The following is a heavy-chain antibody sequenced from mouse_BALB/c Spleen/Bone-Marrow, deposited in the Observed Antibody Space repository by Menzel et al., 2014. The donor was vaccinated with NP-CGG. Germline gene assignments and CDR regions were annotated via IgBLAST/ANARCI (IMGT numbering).Heavy chain of an antibody. J-gene: IGHJ1*01. CDR1: GYTFTDYA. CDR2: ISTYYGDA. V-gene: IGHV1S137*01. Sequence: QVQLQQSGAELVRPGASVKISCKGSGYTFTDYAMYWVKQSHAKSLEWIGIISTYYGDASYNQKFKGMATMTVDKSSSTAYMEHARLTSGDSAIYYCAREAGPWYFDVWGAGTTVTVSS. CDR3: AREAGPWYFDV.